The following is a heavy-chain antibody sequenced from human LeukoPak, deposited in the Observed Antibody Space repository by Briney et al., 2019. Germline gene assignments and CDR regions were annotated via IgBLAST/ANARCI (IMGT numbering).Heavy chain of an antibody. CDR3: ARSRLATITAEPFDY. Sequence: GGSVRVSCKASGYTFSSYGMNWVRQAPGKGLEWMGWISGDNGRTKYAQKLKGRVTITTDTATNTAYMEVKRLRAEDTAIYFCARSRLATITAEPFDYWGQGTLVAVSS. D-gene: IGHD5-12*01. V-gene: IGHV1-18*01. J-gene: IGHJ4*02. CDR2: ISGDNGRT. CDR1: GYTFSSYG.